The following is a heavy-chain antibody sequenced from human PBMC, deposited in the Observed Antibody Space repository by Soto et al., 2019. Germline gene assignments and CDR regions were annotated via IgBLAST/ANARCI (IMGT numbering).Heavy chain of an antibody. J-gene: IGHJ1*01. Sequence: QVQLQQWGAGLLKPSETLSLTCAVYGGSFSGSYWSWIRQPPGKGLEWIGEINHSGSTNDNPSLKSRVTISVDTPKNQFSLKLSSVTAADPAVYYCARKGIAEAKHWGQCTQVTVSS. V-gene: IGHV4-34*01. CDR1: GGSFSGSY. D-gene: IGHD6-13*01. CDR2: INHSGST. CDR3: ARKGIAEAKH.